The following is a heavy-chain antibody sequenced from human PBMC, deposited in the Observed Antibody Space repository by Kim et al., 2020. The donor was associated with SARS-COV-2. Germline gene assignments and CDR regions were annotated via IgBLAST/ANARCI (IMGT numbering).Heavy chain of an antibody. CDR1: GFTFSTYA. CDR3: AGRRGSIYAMDV. V-gene: IGHV3-23*01. D-gene: IGHD5-12*01. CDR2: ISGSGDNT. J-gene: IGHJ6*02. Sequence: GGSLRLSCAASGFTFSTYAMNWVRQAPWKGLEWVSAISGSGDNTYYADSVKGRFTISRDNSKNTLYVQMNSLRAEDTAVYYCAGRRGSIYAMDVWGQGTTVTVSS.